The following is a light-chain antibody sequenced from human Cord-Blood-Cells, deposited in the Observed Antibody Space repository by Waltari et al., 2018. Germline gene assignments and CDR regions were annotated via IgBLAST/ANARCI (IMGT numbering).Light chain of an antibody. CDR1: QDISNY. CDR2: DAS. V-gene: IGKV1-33*01. CDR3: QQYDNPYT. J-gene: IGKJ2*01. Sequence: DIQMTQSPSSLSASVGDRVTITCQASQDISNYLNWYQQKPGKAPKLLIYDASNFETGVPSRFSGSGSGTDFTFTISSLQPEDIATYYCQQYDNPYTFGQGTKLEIK.